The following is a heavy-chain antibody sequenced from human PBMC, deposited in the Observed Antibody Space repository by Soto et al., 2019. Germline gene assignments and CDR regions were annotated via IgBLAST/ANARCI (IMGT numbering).Heavy chain of an antibody. CDR3: ARVPYGGRIDY. J-gene: IGHJ4*02. CDR1: GGSFSGYY. Sequence: SETLSLTCAVYGGSFSGYYWSWIRQPPGKGLEWIGEINHSGSTNYNPSLKSRVTISVDTSKNQFSLKLSSVTAADTAVYYCARVPYGGRIDYWGQGTLVT. CDR2: INHSGST. D-gene: IGHD2-15*01. V-gene: IGHV4-34*01.